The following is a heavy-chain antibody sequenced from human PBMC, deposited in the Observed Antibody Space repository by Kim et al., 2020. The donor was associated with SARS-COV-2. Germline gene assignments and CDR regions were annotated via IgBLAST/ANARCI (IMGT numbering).Heavy chain of an antibody. CDR1: GFTFSSYG. D-gene: IGHD3-9*01. CDR2: IWYDGSNK. V-gene: IGHV3-33*01. J-gene: IGHJ6*02. Sequence: GGSLRLSCAASGFTFSSYGMHWVRQAPGKGLEWVAVIWYDGSNKYYADSVKGRFTISRDNSKNTLYLQMNSLRAEDTAVYYCARGAHYDILTGYYRHYYYYGMDGWGQGTTATVSS. CDR3: ARGAHYDILTGYYRHYYYYGMDG.